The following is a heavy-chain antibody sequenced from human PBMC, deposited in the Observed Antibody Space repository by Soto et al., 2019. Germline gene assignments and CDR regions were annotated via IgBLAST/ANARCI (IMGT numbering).Heavy chain of an antibody. CDR1: GFTFSSYA. Sequence: EVQLLESGGGLVQPGGSLRLSCAASGFTFSSYAMSWVRQAPGKGLEWVSSISGRGGSTYYADSVKGRFTISRDNSKNTLYLQMNSLRAEDTAVYYCVKDRSYYDSSGTNDYWGQGTQVTVSS. J-gene: IGHJ4*02. V-gene: IGHV3-23*01. CDR2: ISGRGGST. D-gene: IGHD3-22*01. CDR3: VKDRSYYDSSGTNDY.